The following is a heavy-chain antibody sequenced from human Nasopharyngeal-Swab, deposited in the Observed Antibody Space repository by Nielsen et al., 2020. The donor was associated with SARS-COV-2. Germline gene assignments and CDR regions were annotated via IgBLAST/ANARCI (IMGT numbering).Heavy chain of an antibody. CDR2: INHSGST. V-gene: IGHV4-34*01. CDR3: AREGIAAAGVDY. D-gene: IGHD6-13*01. Sequence: SETLSLTCAVYGGSFSDYFWSWIRQPPGKGLEWIGEINHSGSTNYNPSLKSRVTISVDTSKNQFSLKLSSVTAADTAVYYCAREGIAAAGVDYWGQGTLVTVSS. CDR1: GGSFSDYF. J-gene: IGHJ4*02.